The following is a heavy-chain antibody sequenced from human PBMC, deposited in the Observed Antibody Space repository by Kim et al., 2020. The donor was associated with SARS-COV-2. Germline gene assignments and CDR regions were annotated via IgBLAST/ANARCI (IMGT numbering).Heavy chain of an antibody. CDR3: ALRITMVRGVIKEFDP. CDR2: IYWDDDK. CDR1: GFSLSTSGVG. D-gene: IGHD3-10*01. Sequence: SGPTLVNPTQTLTLTCTFSGFSLSTSGVGVGWIRQPPGKALEWLALIYWDDDKRYSPSLKSRLTITKDTSKNQVVLTMTNMDPVDTATYYCALRITMVRGVIKEFDPWGQGTLVTVSS. J-gene: IGHJ5*02. V-gene: IGHV2-5*02.